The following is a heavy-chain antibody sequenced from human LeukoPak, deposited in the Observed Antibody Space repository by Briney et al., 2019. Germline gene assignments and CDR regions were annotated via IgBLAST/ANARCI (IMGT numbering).Heavy chain of an antibody. J-gene: IGHJ5*02. CDR1: GGTFSSYA. CDR2: IIPILGLA. D-gene: IGHD4-23*01. CDR3: ARGSMTTVVTENWFDP. Sequence: ASVKVSCKASGGTFSSYAISWVRQAPGQGLDWMGRIIPILGLANYAQKFQGRVTITADKSTSTAYMELSSLRSEDTAVYYCARGSMTTVVTENWFDPWGQGTLVTVSS. V-gene: IGHV1-69*04.